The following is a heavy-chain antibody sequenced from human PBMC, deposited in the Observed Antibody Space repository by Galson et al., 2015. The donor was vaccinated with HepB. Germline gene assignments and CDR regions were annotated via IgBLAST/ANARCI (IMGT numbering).Heavy chain of an antibody. CDR2: IIPIFGTA. D-gene: IGHD2-15*01. CDR1: GGTFSSYA. CDR3: ANYCSGGSCDSGHGDYNTGDY. J-gene: IGHJ4*02. Sequence: SVKVSCKASGGTFSSYAISWVRQAPGQGLEWMGGIIPIFGTANYAQKFQGRVTITADESTSTAYMELSSLRSEGTAVYYCANYCSGGSCDSGHGDYNTGDYWGQGTLVTVSS. V-gene: IGHV1-69*13.